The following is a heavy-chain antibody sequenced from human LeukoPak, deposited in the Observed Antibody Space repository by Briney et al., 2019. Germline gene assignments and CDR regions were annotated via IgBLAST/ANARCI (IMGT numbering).Heavy chain of an antibody. Sequence: PGRSLRLSCAASGFTFSSYAMHWVRQAPGKGLEWVAVISYDGSNKYYADSVKGRFTISRDNSKNTLDLQMNSLRDEDTAVYHCAREAAAAVYVDYWGQGTLVTVSS. V-gene: IGHV3-30-3*01. CDR2: ISYDGSNK. J-gene: IGHJ4*02. D-gene: IGHD6-13*01. CDR1: GFTFSSYA. CDR3: AREAAAAVYVDY.